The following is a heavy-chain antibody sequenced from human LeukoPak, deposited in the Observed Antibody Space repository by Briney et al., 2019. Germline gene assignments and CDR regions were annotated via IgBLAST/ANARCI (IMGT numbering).Heavy chain of an antibody. Sequence: GGSLRLSCAASGFTFSSYSMNWVRQAPGKGLEWVADIRQDGGEKYYGDSVKGRFTISRDNANNSLYLQMNSLRVEDTAVYYCARGNSYGYWGQGTLVTVSS. CDR1: GFTFSSYS. J-gene: IGHJ4*02. D-gene: IGHD5-18*01. CDR2: IRQDGGEK. CDR3: ARGNSYGY. V-gene: IGHV3-7*04.